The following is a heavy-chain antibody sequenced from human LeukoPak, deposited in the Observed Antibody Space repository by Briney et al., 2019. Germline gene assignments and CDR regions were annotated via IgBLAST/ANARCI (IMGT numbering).Heavy chain of an antibody. CDR1: GGSISSYY. Sequence: PSETLSLTCIVSGGSISSYYWSWIRQPPGKGLEWIGYIYYSGSTNYNPSLKSRVTISVDTSKNQFSLKLSSVTAADTAVYYCARRGYSYSGFDYWGQGTLVTVSS. J-gene: IGHJ4*02. D-gene: IGHD5-18*01. V-gene: IGHV4-59*01. CDR2: IYYSGST. CDR3: ARRGYSYSGFDY.